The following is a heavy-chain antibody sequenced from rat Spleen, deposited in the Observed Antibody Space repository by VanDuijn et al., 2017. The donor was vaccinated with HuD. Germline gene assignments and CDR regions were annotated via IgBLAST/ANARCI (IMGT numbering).Heavy chain of an antibody. CDR1: GFTYSNYV. D-gene: IGHD4-3*01. J-gene: IGHJ2*01. V-gene: IGHV5S13*01. CDR3: AKDEDNSGSFDY. CDR2: ISTGGGNT. Sequence: EVQLVESGGGLVQPGRSLKLSCAASGFTYSNYVMAWVRQAPTKGLEWVASISTGGGNTYYRDSVKGRFTISRDNAKNTLYLQMDSLRSEDTATYYCAKDEDNSGSFDYWGQGVMVTVSS.